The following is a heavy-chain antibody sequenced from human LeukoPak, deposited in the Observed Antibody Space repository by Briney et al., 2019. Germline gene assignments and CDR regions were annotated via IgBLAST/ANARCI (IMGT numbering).Heavy chain of an antibody. CDR3: AADPANYYYYGMDV. J-gene: IGHJ6*02. Sequence: SVKVSCKASGFTFTSSAMQWVRQARGQRLGGIGWIVVGSGNTNYAQKFQERVTITRDMSTSTAYMELSSLRSEDTAVYYCAADPANYYYYGMDVWGQGTTVTVSS. V-gene: IGHV1-58*02. CDR2: IVVGSGNT. CDR1: GFTFTSSA.